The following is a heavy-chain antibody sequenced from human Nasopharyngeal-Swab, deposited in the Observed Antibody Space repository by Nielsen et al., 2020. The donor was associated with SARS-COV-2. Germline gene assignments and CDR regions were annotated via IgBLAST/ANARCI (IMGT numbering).Heavy chain of an antibody. CDR3: ARDQRRGYSGYDHPYFDY. D-gene: IGHD5-12*01. V-gene: IGHV1-69*01. Sequence: WVRQAPGQGLEWMGGIIPIFGTANYAQKFQGRVTITADESTSTAYMELSSLRSEDTAVYYCARDQRRGYSGYDHPYFDYWGQGTLVTVSS. J-gene: IGHJ4*02. CDR2: IIPIFGTA.